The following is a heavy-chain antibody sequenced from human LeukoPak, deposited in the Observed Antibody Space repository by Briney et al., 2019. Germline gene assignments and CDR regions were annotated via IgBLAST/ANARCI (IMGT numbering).Heavy chain of an antibody. CDR2: INHSGST. D-gene: IGHD3-10*01. Sequence: SETLSLTCAVYGGSFSGYYWSWIRQPPGKGLEWIGEINHSGSTNYNPSLKSRVTISVDTSKNQFSLELSSVTAADTAVYYCARGGVDYYGSGSYYKRKYYFDYWGQGTLVTVSP. CDR1: GGSFSGYY. V-gene: IGHV4-34*01. CDR3: ARGGVDYYGSGSYYKRKYYFDY. J-gene: IGHJ4*02.